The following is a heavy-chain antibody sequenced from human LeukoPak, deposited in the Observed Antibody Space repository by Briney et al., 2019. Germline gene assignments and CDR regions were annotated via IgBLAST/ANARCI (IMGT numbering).Heavy chain of an antibody. V-gene: IGHV3-30-3*01. J-gene: IGHJ3*02. D-gene: IGHD3-22*01. CDR3: ARVMSRGYMDQYDAFDI. CDR1: GFTFSSYA. Sequence: GGSLRLSCAASGFTFSSYAMHWVRQAPGKGLEWVAVISYDGSNKYYADSVKGRFTISRDNSKNTLYLLMNSLRAEDTAVYYCARVMSRGYMDQYDAFDIWGQGTMVTVSS. CDR2: ISYDGSNK.